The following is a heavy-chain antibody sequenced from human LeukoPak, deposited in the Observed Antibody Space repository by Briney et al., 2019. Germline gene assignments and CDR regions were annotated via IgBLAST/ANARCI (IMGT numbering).Heavy chain of an antibody. Sequence: GGSLRLSCAASGFTFSSYSMDWVRQAPGKGLEWVSYISSGSRTIDYADSVKGRFTISRDNAKNSLYLQMNSLRAEDTAVYYCARELLGIWFDPWGQGTLVTVSS. CDR2: ISSGSRTI. CDR3: ARELLGIWFDP. V-gene: IGHV3-48*01. J-gene: IGHJ5*02. CDR1: GFTFSSYS. D-gene: IGHD7-27*01.